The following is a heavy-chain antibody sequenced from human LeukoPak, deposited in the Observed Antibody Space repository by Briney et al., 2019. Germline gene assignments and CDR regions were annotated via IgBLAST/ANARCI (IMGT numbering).Heavy chain of an antibody. CDR1: GFTFSSYA. J-gene: IGHJ4*02. D-gene: IGHD6-19*01. V-gene: IGHV3-23*01. CDR2: ISGSGGST. CDR3: AREGGIIVAGKFDS. Sequence: PGGSLRLSCAASGFTFSSYAMSWVRQAPGKGLEWVSAISGSGGSTYYADSVKGRFTISRDNSKNALYLQMNSLRAEDTAVYYCAREGGIIVAGKFDSWGQGTLVTVSS.